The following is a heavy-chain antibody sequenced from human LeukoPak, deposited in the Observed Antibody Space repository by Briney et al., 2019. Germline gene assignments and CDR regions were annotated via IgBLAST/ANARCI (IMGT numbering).Heavy chain of an antibody. D-gene: IGHD4-23*01. CDR1: GFTFSSYA. CDR2: ISGRGGST. CDR3: AKGMTTVVTYFDY. Sequence: SGGSLRLSCAASGFTFSSYAMSWVRQAPGKGLEWVSAISGRGGSTYYADSVKGRFTISRDNSKNTLYLQMNSLRAEDTAVYYCAKGMTTVVTYFDYWGQGTLVTVSS. J-gene: IGHJ4*02. V-gene: IGHV3-23*01.